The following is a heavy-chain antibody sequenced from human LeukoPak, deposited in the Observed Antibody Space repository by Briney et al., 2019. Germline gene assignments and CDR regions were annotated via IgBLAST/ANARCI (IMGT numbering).Heavy chain of an antibody. V-gene: IGHV4-34*01. Sequence: GSLRLSCAASGFTFSSYSMNWVRQPPGKGLEWIGEINHSGSTNYNPSLKSRVTISVDTSKNQFSLKLSSVTAADTAVYYCARVVGPDYYGSGSYWDNWFDPWGQGTLVTVSS. J-gene: IGHJ5*02. D-gene: IGHD3-10*01. CDR2: INHSGST. CDR1: GFTFSSYS. CDR3: ARVVGPDYYGSGSYWDNWFDP.